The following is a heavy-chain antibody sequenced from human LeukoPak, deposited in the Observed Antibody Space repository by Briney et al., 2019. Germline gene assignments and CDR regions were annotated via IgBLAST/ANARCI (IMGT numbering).Heavy chain of an antibody. V-gene: IGHV4-34*01. CDR3: ARYGILTAYLNYFDY. J-gene: IGHJ4*02. D-gene: IGHD3-9*01. CDR2: INHSGNT. Sequence: PSETLSLTCAVYGGSFSGYYWNWIRQPPGKGLEWIGEINHSGNTNYNPSLKSRVTISVDTSKNQFSLKLSSVTAADTAVYYCARYGILTAYLNYFDYWGQGTLVTVSS. CDR1: GGSFSGYY.